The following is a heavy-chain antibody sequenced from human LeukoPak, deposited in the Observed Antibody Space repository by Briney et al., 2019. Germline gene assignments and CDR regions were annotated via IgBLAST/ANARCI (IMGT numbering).Heavy chain of an antibody. CDR2: IKQEGSEK. CDR1: GFTFSSYW. V-gene: IGHV3-7*01. Sequence: PGGSLRPSCAAAGFTFSSYWMSWVRQAPGKVLESVANIKQEGSEKYYVDSVKGRFTISRDNAKNSLYLQMNSLRAEDTAVYYCARGRPYTAMAYYFDYWGQGTLVTVSS. CDR3: ARGRPYTAMAYYFDY. D-gene: IGHD5-18*01. J-gene: IGHJ4*02.